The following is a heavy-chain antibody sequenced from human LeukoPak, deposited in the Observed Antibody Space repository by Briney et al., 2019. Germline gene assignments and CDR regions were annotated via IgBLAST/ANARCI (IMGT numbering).Heavy chain of an antibody. CDR2: IYYSGST. J-gene: IGHJ3*02. CDR3: ARDSVGAIPDAFDI. V-gene: IGHV4-30-4*02. CDR1: GGSISSGDYY. Sequence: SETLSLTCTVSGGSISSGDYYWSWIRQPPGKGLEWIGYIYYSGSTYYNPSLKSRVTISVDTSKNQFSLKLSSVTAADTAVYYCARDSVGAIPDAFDIWGQGTMVTVSS. D-gene: IGHD1-26*01.